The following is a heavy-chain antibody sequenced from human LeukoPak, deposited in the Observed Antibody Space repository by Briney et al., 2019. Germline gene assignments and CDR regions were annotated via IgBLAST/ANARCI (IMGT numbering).Heavy chain of an antibody. CDR1: GFTFSSYG. Sequence: GGSLGLSCAASGFTFSSYGMHWVRQAPGKGLEWVAVISYDGSNKYYADSVKGRFTISRDNSKNTLYLQMNSLRAEDTAVYYCATSGGVGGHYFDYWGQGTLVTVSS. CDR3: ATSGGVGGHYFDY. J-gene: IGHJ4*02. D-gene: IGHD1-26*01. V-gene: IGHV3-30*03. CDR2: ISYDGSNK.